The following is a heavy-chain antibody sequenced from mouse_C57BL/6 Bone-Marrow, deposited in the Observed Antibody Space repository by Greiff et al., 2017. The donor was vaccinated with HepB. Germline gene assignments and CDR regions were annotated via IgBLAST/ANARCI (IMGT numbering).Heavy chain of an antibody. V-gene: IGHV1-53*01. Sequence: VKLQQPGTELVKPGASVKLSCKASGYTFTSYWMHWVKQRPGQGLEWIGNINPSNGGTNYNEKFKIKATLTVDKSSSTAYMQLSSLPSEDSAVYYCARVPLTGTGFAYWGQGTLVTVSA. CDR1: GYTFTSYW. CDR2: INPSNGGT. J-gene: IGHJ3*01. CDR3: ARVPLTGTGFAY. D-gene: IGHD4-1*01.